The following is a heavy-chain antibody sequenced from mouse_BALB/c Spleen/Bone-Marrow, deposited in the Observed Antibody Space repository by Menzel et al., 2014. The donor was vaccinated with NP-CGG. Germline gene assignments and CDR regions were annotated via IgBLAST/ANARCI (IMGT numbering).Heavy chain of an antibody. CDR2: IRNKANGYTT. D-gene: IGHD4-1*01. J-gene: IGHJ2*01. V-gene: IGHV7-3*02. CDR3: ARLGRGYFDY. CDR1: GFTFTDYY. Sequence: EVKVVESGGGLVQPGGSLRLSCATSGFTFTDYYMNWVRQPPGKALEWLGFIRNKANGYTTEYSASVKGRFTISRDNSQSILYLQINILRAEDSATYYCARLGRGYFDYWGQGTTLTVSS.